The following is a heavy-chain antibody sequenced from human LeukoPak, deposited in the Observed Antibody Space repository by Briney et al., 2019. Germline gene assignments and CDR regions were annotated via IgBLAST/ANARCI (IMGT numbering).Heavy chain of an antibody. J-gene: IGHJ5*02. CDR3: ARERPSSSWYWPFDP. CDR1: GFTFSSYS. CDR2: ISSSSSYI. Sequence: GGSLRLSCAASGFTFSSYSMNWVRQAPGKGLEWVSSISSSSSYIYYVDSVKGRFTISRDNAKNSLYLQMNSLRAEDTAVYYCARERPSSSWYWPFDPWGQGTLVTVSS. V-gene: IGHV3-21*01. D-gene: IGHD6-13*01.